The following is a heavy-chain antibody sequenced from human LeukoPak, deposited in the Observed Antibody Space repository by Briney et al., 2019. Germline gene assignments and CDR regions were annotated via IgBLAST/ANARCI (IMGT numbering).Heavy chain of an antibody. V-gene: IGHV1-69*04. D-gene: IGHD3-22*01. CDR3: ARGGASDSSGYSSRLGSYFDL. Sequence: SVKVSCKASGGTFSSYAISWVRQAPGQGLEWMGRIIPILGIANYAQKFQGRVTITADKSTSTAYMERSSLRSEDPAVYYCARGGASDSSGYSSRLGSYFDLWGRGTLVTVSS. J-gene: IGHJ2*01. CDR1: GGTFSSYA. CDR2: IIPILGIA.